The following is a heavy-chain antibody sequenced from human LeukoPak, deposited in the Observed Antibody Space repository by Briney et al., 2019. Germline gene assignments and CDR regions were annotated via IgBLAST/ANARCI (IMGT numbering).Heavy chain of an antibody. CDR2: IWYDGSNK. J-gene: IGHJ4*02. CDR3: ARDLVAAGGRDY. Sequence: GGSLRLSCAASGFTFSSYGMHWVRQAPGKGLEWVAVIWYDGSNKYYADSVKGRFTISRDNSKNTLYLQMNSLRAEDTAVYYCARDLVAAGGRDYWGQGTLVIVSS. CDR1: GFTFSSYG. V-gene: IGHV3-33*01. D-gene: IGHD2-15*01.